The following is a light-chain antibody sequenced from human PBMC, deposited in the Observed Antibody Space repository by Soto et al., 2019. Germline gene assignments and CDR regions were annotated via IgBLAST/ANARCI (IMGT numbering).Light chain of an antibody. CDR1: QSVGSSY. Sequence: IVLAQSPGTLSLSPGERATLSCMASQSVGSSYLAWYQQKPGQAPRLLIYDASTRATGIPARFSGSASGTEVTLTISSLQSEDFVVYYCQQYNSWLWTFGQGTKV. CDR3: QQYNSWLWT. CDR2: DAS. J-gene: IGKJ1*01. V-gene: IGKV3D-15*01.